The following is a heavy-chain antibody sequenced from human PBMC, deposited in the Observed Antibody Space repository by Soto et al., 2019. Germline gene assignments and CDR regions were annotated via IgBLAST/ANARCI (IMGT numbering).Heavy chain of an antibody. CDR1: GFSLSTSGMC. CDR3: ARIRNWNHVQHPYYSDY. V-gene: IGHV2-70*11. Sequence: SGPTLVNPTQTLTLTCTFSGFSLSTSGMCVSWIRQPPGKALEWLARIDWDDDKYYSTSLKTRLTISKDTSKNQVVLTMTNMDPVDTATYYCARIRNWNHVQHPYYSDYWGQGTLVTVSS. CDR2: IDWDDDK. D-gene: IGHD1-1*01. J-gene: IGHJ4*02.